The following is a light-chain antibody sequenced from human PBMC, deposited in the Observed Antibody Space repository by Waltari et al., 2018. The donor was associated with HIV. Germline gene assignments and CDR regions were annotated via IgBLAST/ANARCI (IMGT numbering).Light chain of an antibody. V-gene: IGKV3-20*01. Sequence: EIVLTQSPGTLSLSPGESATLSCRASQTVSNNYLAWYQQKPGQAPRLLLYGASSRATGIPARFSGSGSGTDFILTISRLEPEDFAVYYCQQYDTSAPLTFGGGTKV. CDR3: QQYDTSAPLT. J-gene: IGKJ4*01. CDR1: QTVSNNY. CDR2: GAS.